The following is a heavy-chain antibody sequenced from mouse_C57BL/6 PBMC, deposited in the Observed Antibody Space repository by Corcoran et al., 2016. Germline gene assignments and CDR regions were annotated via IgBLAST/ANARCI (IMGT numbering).Heavy chain of an antibody. V-gene: IGHV1-84*01. J-gene: IGHJ3*01. D-gene: IGHD1-1*01. CDR2: IYPGSGNT. CDR3: ARVLYGSWFAY. Sequence: QIQLQQAGPELVKAGASVKISCKASGYTFTDYYINWVKQRPGQGLEWIGWIYPGSGNTKYNEKFKGKATLTVDTSSSTAYMQLSSLTSEDSAVYCCARVLYGSWFAYWGQGTLVTVSA. CDR1: GYTFTDYY.